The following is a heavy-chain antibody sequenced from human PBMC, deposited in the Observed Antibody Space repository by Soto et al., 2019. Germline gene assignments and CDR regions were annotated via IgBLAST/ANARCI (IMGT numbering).Heavy chain of an antibody. CDR3: GRGRRRQHQSSSWTDNYYYYYGMDV. CDR2: IWYDGSNK. J-gene: IGHJ6*02. Sequence: PGGSLRLSCAASGFTFSSYGMHWVRQAPCKGLEWVAVIWYDGSNKYYADSVKGRFTISRDNSKNTLYPQMNSLRAEDTAVYYSGRGRRRQHQSSSWTDNYYYYYGMDVWGQGTTVTVSS. CDR1: GFTFSSYG. D-gene: IGHD6-13*01. V-gene: IGHV3-33*08.